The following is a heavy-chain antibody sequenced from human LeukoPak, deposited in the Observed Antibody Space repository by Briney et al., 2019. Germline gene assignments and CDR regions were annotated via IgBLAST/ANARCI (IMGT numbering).Heavy chain of an antibody. CDR1: GFTFSSYW. V-gene: IGHV3-7*01. D-gene: IGHD2-2*01. CDR3: ARDDEYCSSTSCYPNNWFDP. CDR2: IKQDGSEK. Sequence: GGSLRLSCAASGFTFSSYWMSWVRQAPGKGLEWVANIKQDGSEKYYVDSVKGRFTISSDNAKNSLYLQMNSPRAEDTAVYYCARDDEYCSSTSCYPNNWFDPGAREPWSPSPQ. J-gene: IGHJ5*02.